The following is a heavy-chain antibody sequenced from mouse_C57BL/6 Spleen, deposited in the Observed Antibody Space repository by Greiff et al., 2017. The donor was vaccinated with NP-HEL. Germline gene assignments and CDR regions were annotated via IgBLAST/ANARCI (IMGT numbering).Heavy chain of an antibody. Sequence: QVQLKQPGAELVMPGASVKLSCKASGYTFTSYWMHWVKQRPGQGLEWIGEIDPSDSYTNYNQKFKGKSTLTVDKSSSTAYMQLSSLTSEDSAVYYCARGSTTVYAMDYWGQGTSVTVSS. D-gene: IGHD1-1*01. CDR3: ARGSTTVYAMDY. CDR2: IDPSDSYT. J-gene: IGHJ4*01. CDR1: GYTFTSYW. V-gene: IGHV1-69*01.